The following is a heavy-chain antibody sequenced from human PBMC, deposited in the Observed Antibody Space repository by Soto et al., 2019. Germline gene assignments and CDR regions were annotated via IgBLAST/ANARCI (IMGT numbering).Heavy chain of an antibody. CDR3: ANPANIFGVVSQFDY. D-gene: IGHD3-3*01. V-gene: IGHV3-23*01. CDR1: GITFGSRA. Sequence: GGSLRLSCVASGITFGSRAMSWVRQAPGKGLEWVSAISGSGGSTYYADSVKGRFTISRDNSKNTLYLQMNSLRAEDTAVYYCANPANIFGVVSQFDYWGQGTLVTVSS. CDR2: ISGSGGST. J-gene: IGHJ4*02.